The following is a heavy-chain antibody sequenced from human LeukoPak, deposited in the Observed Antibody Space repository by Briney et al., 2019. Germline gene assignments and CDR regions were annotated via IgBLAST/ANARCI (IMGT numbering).Heavy chain of an antibody. V-gene: IGHV4-39*07. J-gene: IGHJ4*02. D-gene: IGHD2-8*01. Sequence: SETLSLTCTVSGVSISSSSYYWGWIRQPPGKGLEWIGSIYYSGSIYYNPSLKSRVTISIDTSKNQFSLKLSSVTAADTAVYYCARGLMVSLDYWGQGTLVTVSS. CDR1: GVSISSSSYY. CDR2: IYYSGSI. CDR3: ARGLMVSLDY.